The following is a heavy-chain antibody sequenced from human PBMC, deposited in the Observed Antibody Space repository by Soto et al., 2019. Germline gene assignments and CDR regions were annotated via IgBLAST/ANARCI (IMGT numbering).Heavy chain of an antibody. CDR2: INRGGGT. CDR3: ARGPYSRGVGATNPSH. V-gene: IGHV4-34*01. D-gene: IGHD1-26*01. J-gene: IGHJ4*02. Sequence: PSETLSLTCAVYGGSFSDDYWNWIRQPPGRGLEWIGEINRGGGTIYNPSLESRVTISADTSKNQFSLKLTSVTAADTAVYYCARGPYSRGVGATNPSHWGQGTLVTVSS. CDR1: GGSFSDDY.